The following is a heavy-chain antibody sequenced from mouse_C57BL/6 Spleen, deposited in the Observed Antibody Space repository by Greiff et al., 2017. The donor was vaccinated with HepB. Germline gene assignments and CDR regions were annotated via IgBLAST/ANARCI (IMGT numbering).Heavy chain of an antibody. CDR3: ARKGIGIYGTGAMDY. Sequence: VQLQQSGPELVKPGASVKISCKASGYAFSSSWMNWVKQRPGKGLEWIGRIYPGDGDTNYNGKFKGKATLTADKSSSTAYMQLSSLTSEDSAVYFCARKGIGIYGTGAMDYWGQGTSVTVSS. CDR1: GYAFSSSW. V-gene: IGHV1-82*01. D-gene: IGHD2-1*01. CDR2: IYPGDGDT. J-gene: IGHJ4*01.